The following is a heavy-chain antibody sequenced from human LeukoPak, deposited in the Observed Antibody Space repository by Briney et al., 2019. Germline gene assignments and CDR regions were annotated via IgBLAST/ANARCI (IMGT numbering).Heavy chain of an antibody. Sequence: PSETLSLTCTVSGGSISSYYWSWIRQPPGKGLGWIGYIYYSGSTNYNPSLKSRVTISVDTSKNQFSLKLSSVTAADTAVYYCARVFGYCSGGSCDNYFDYWGQGTLVTVSS. CDR2: IYYSGST. J-gene: IGHJ4*02. CDR1: GGSISSYY. D-gene: IGHD2-15*01. CDR3: ARVFGYCSGGSCDNYFDY. V-gene: IGHV4-59*01.